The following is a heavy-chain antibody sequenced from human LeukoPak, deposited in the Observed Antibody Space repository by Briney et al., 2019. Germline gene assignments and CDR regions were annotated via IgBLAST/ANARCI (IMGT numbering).Heavy chain of an antibody. V-gene: IGHV4-31*03. CDR2: IYYSGST. D-gene: IGHD3-10*01. CDR1: GGSISSGGYY. CDR3: ARGSRVRGVGYYYGMDV. Sequence: PSETLSLTCTVSGGSISSGGYYWSWIRQHPGKGLEWMGYIYYSGSTYYNPSLKSRVTISVDTSKNQFSLKLSSVTAADTAVYYCARGSRVRGVGYYYGMDVWGQGTTVTVSS. J-gene: IGHJ6*02.